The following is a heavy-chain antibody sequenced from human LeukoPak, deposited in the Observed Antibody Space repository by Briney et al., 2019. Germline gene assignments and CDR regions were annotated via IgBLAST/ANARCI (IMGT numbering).Heavy chain of an antibody. J-gene: IGHJ6*03. Sequence: PGGSLRLSCAASGFTVSSNYMSWVRKAPGKGLEWASVIYSGGSTYYADSVKGRFTISRDNSKNTLYLQMNSLRAEDTAVYYCARYSGYDGVLYYYYYMDVWGKGTTVTISS. CDR3: ARYSGYDGVLYYYYYMDV. D-gene: IGHD5-12*01. CDR1: GFTVSSNY. V-gene: IGHV3-66*01. CDR2: IYSGGST.